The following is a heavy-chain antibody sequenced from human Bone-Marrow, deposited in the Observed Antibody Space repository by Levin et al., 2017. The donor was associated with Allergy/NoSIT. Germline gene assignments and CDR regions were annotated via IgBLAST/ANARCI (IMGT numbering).Heavy chain of an antibody. CDR1: GFKFSEFA. CDR3: VKGISGSYSSGYFDS. V-gene: IGHV3-9*01. J-gene: IGHJ4*02. CDR2: ISWGGDSL. Sequence: PGGSLRLSCAASGFKFSEFAIHWVRQAPGKGLEWVSGISWGGDSLGYADSVEGRFTISRDNAKNSLYLQLNSLRVEDTALYYCVKGISGSYSSGYFDSWGLGTLVTVSS. D-gene: IGHD1-26*01.